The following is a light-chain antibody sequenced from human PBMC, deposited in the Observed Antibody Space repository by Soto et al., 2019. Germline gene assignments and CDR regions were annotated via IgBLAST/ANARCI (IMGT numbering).Light chain of an antibody. J-gene: IGLJ1*01. Sequence: QSVLTQPASVSGSPGQSITISCTGTSSDVGGYNYVSWYQQHPGKAHKLMIYDVSNRPSGVSNRFSGSKSGNTASLTISWLHAEDEADYYCSSYTSSSTYVFGTGTKVTVL. V-gene: IGLV2-14*01. CDR3: SSYTSSSTYV. CDR2: DVS. CDR1: SSDVGGYNY.